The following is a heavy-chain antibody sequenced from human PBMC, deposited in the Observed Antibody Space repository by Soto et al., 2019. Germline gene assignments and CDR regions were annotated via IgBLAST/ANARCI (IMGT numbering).Heavy chain of an antibody. Sequence: VQLLESGGGLVQPGGSRGLSCAASGFSFRDYAMSWVRQAPGKGLEWVSTIISSGDTTYYADSVKGRFTISRDNSKNTLYLQMSSLRVEDTAVFFCAKDRYSTGFYERGAFDYWGQGTLVSVSS. V-gene: IGHV3-23*01. CDR3: AKDRYSTGFYERGAFDY. D-gene: IGHD6-19*01. CDR2: IISSGDTT. J-gene: IGHJ4*02. CDR1: GFSFRDYA.